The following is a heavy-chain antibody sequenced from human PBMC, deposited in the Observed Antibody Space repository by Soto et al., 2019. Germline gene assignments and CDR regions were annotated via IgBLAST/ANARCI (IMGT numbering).Heavy chain of an antibody. V-gene: IGHV1-18*01. D-gene: IGHD3-10*01. J-gene: IGHJ6*03. CDR3: ARFNGSGTNYYMDV. Sequence: QVQLVQSGAELKKPGASAKVSCKASGYMFTSYGISWVRQAPGQGLEWMAWISVNNGNTNYAQKFQGRVIMTTDTSTNTAHMELRSLRYDDTAVYYCARFNGSGTNYYMDVWGKGTTVIVSS. CDR1: GYMFTSYG. CDR2: ISVNNGNT.